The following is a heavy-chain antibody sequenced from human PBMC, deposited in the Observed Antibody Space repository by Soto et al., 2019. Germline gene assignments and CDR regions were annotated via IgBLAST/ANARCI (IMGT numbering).Heavy chain of an antibody. CDR3: ARAVRDSKEPDAFDI. CDR1: GFTFSSYA. CDR2: ISYDGSNK. Sequence: GGSLRLSCAASGFTFSSYAMHWVRQAPGKGLEWVAVISYDGSNKYYADSVKGRFTIPRDNSKNTLYLQMNSLRAEDTAVYYCARAVRDSKEPDAFDIWGQGTMVTVSS. D-gene: IGHD3-22*01. J-gene: IGHJ3*02. V-gene: IGHV3-30-3*01.